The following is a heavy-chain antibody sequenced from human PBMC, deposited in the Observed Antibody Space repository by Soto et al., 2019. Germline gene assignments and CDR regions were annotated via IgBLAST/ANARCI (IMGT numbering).Heavy chain of an antibody. V-gene: IGHV4-59*01. CDR1: GVSISSSY. CDR2: IYYSGSV. Sequence: QVQLQESGPGLVKPSETLSLTCTVSGVSISSSYWSWIRQYPGKEMQWIGYIYYSGSVKYNPSLNSRVTISADMSRNQLYLRVTPVTAADTALYYCARGMYDSSGFSNPFDIWGQGTMVTVSS. D-gene: IGHD3-22*01. J-gene: IGHJ3*02. CDR3: ARGMYDSSGFSNPFDI.